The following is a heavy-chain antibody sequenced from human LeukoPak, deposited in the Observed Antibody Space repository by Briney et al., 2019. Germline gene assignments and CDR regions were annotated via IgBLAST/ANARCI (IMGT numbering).Heavy chain of an antibody. Sequence: GESLKISCQVSGYIFTNYWIGWVRQMPGKGLESMGIIYPADSDTTYSPSFQGQVTFSDDKSISTAYLQWSSLRASDTAMYYCARRLQTGAFDIWGQGTMVTVSS. CDR3: ARRLQTGAFDI. V-gene: IGHV5-51*01. CDR1: GYIFTNYW. J-gene: IGHJ3*02. CDR2: IYPADSDT.